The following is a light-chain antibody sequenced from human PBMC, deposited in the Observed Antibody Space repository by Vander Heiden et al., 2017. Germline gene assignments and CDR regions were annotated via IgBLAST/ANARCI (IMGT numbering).Light chain of an antibody. J-gene: IGLJ3*02. V-gene: IGLV3-1*01. CDR1: KLGDKY. CDR3: QAWDSSTAGGV. CDR2: QDS. Sequence: SYELTQRPSVSVSPGQTASIPCSGDKLGDKYACWYQQKPGQSPVLVIYQDSKRPSGIPERFSGSNSGNTATLTISGTQAMDEADYYCQAWDSSTAGGVFGGGTKLTVL.